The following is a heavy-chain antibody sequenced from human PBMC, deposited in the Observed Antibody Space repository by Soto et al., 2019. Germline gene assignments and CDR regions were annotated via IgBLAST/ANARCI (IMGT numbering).Heavy chain of an antibody. D-gene: IGHD1-1*01. CDR2: IYYSGRT. Sequence: SETLSLTFTVSGGSISSYYWSWIRQPPGKGLEWIGYIYYSGRTNYNPSLKSRVTISVDTSKNQFSLKLSSVTAADTAVYYCANWREHWFDPWGQGTLVTVSS. V-gene: IGHV4-59*08. CDR1: GGSISSYY. J-gene: IGHJ5*02. CDR3: ANWREHWFDP.